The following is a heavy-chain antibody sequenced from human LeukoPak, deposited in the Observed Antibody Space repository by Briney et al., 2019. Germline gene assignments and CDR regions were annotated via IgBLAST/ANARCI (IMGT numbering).Heavy chain of an antibody. D-gene: IGHD4-17*01. J-gene: IGHJ4*02. CDR3: ARAMTTVTNFDC. Sequence: ASVKVSCKASGYTFTGYYMHWVRQAPGQGLEWMGWINPNSGGTNYAQKFQGRVTMTRDTSISTAYMELSRLRSDDTAVYYCARAMTTVTNFDCWGQGTLVTVSS. CDR1: GYTFTGYY. V-gene: IGHV1-2*02. CDR2: INPNSGGT.